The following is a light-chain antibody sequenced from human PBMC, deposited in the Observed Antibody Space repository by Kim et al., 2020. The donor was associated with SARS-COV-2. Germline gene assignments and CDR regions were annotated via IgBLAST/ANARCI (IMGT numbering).Light chain of an antibody. CDR1: KLGDKY. J-gene: IGLJ2*01. CDR2: QDS. CDR3: QAWDSSRVV. Sequence: SYELTQPPSVSVSPGQTASITCSGDKLGDKYACWYQQKPGQSLVLVIYQDSKRPSGIPERFSGSNSGNTATLTISGTQAMDEADYYCQAWDSSRVVFGGG. V-gene: IGLV3-1*01.